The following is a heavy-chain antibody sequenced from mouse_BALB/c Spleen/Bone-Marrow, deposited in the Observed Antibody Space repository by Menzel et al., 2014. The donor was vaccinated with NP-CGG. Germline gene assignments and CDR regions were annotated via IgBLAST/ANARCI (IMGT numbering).Heavy chain of an antibody. CDR1: GYTFTAYA. Sequence: QVQLKQSGPELVRPAVSVKLSCKGSGYTFTAYAMHWVKQGHAKSLEWIGLISTYSGNTHYNQNFKGKATMTVDKSSSTAYMELARLTSEDSAIYYCARNFYGSSYFDYWSQGTTLTVSS. D-gene: IGHD1-1*01. V-gene: IGHV1-67*01. J-gene: IGHJ2*01. CDR3: ARNFYGSSYFDY. CDR2: ISTYSGNT.